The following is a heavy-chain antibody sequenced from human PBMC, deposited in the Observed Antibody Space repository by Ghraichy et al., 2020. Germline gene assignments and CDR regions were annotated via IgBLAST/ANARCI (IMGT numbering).Heavy chain of an antibody. CDR2: ISSNGGST. CDR1: GFTLSFYA. V-gene: IGHV3-64*03. J-gene: IGHJ4*02. D-gene: IGHD5-24*01. CDR3: VKDRKSSLRDGFNAFDS. Sequence: GESLRLSCSASGFTLSFYAMHWVRQAPGKGLEYVSGISSNGGSTYYADSVKGKFTISRDNSKNTLYIQMSSLRPEDTALYYCVKDRKSSLRDGFNAFDSWGQGALVTVSS.